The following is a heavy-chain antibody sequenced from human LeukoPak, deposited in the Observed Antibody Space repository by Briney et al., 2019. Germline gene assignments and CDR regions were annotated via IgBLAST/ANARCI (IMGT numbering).Heavy chain of an antibody. Sequence: PGGSLRLSCAASGFTFSSYSMNWVRQAPGKGLEWVSSISSSSSYIYYADSVKGRFTISRDNAKNSLYLQMNSLRAEDTAVYYCARVYSSGGEWFDYWGQGTLVTVSS. V-gene: IGHV3-21*01. D-gene: IGHD6-19*01. CDR2: ISSSSSYI. CDR1: GFTFSSYS. CDR3: ARVYSSGGEWFDY. J-gene: IGHJ4*02.